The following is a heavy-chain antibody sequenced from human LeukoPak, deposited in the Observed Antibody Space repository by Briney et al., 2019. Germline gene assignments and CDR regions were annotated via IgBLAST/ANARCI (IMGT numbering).Heavy chain of an antibody. CDR3: ARGTGGIVVVPAAPLDY. D-gene: IGHD2-2*01. Sequence: ASVKVSCKASGYTFTSYAMHWVRQAPGQRLEWMGWINAGNGNTKYSQKFQGRVTMTRDTSISTAYMELSRLRSDDTAVYYCARGTGGIVVVPAAPLDYWGQGTLVTVSS. CDR2: INAGNGNT. V-gene: IGHV1-3*01. J-gene: IGHJ4*02. CDR1: GYTFTSYA.